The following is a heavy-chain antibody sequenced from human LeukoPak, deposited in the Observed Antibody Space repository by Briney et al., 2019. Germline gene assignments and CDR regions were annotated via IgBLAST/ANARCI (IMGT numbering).Heavy chain of an antibody. V-gene: IGHV1-69*13. Sequence: GASVKVSCKASGGTFSSYAISWVRQAPGQGLEWMGGIIPIFGTASYAQKFQGRVTITADESTSTAYMELSSLRSEDTAVYYCARGVYGSGFYYFDYWGQGTLVTVSS. CDR2: IIPIFGTA. J-gene: IGHJ4*02. CDR3: ARGVYGSGFYYFDY. CDR1: GGTFSSYA. D-gene: IGHD3-10*01.